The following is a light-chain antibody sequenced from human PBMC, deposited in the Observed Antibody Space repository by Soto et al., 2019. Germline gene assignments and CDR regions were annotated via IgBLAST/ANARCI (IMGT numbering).Light chain of an antibody. Sequence: QAVVTQPASVSGSPGQSITISCSGTSSDIGGYNYVSWYQQHPGKAPRVMIYDVSNRPSGVSNRFSGSKSGNTATLTISGLQAEDEADYYCSSYTSDNTYVFATGTKLTVL. V-gene: IGLV2-14*01. J-gene: IGLJ1*01. CDR3: SSYTSDNTYV. CDR1: SSDIGGYNY. CDR2: DVS.